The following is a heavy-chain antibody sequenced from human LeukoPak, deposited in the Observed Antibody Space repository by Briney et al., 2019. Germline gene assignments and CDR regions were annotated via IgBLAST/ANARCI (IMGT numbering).Heavy chain of an antibody. D-gene: IGHD5-18*01. Sequence: GSSVKVSCKASGGSFNSFNINWVRQAPGQGLDWMGRVIPILGMANYAQKFQGRVKITADESTTTAYMELSSLRSEDTAVYFCASEIENVDTGIEYWGQGTLVTVSS. CDR1: GGSFNSFN. V-gene: IGHV1-69*02. CDR3: ASEIENVDTGIEY. J-gene: IGHJ4*02. CDR2: VIPILGMA.